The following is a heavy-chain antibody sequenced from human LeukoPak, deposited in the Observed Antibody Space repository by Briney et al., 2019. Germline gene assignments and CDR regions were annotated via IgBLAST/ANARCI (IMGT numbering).Heavy chain of an antibody. Sequence: PGGSLRLSCAASGFTFSDYYMSWIRQAPGKGLEWVSYIKGRFTISRDNAKNSLYLQMNSLRAEDTAVYYRAELGITMIGGVWGKGTTVTISS. D-gene: IGHD3-10*02. J-gene: IGHJ6*04. CDR1: GFTFSDYY. CDR2: I. V-gene: IGHV3-11*06. CDR3: AELGITMIGGV.